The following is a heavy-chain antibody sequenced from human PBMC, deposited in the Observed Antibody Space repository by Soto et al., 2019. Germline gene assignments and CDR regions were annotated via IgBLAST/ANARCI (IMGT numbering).Heavy chain of an antibody. D-gene: IGHD3-3*01. CDR1: GGTFSSYT. J-gene: IGHJ3*02. CDR2: IIPILGIA. CDR3: ARAGPPNDFSSGYYSGADAFDI. V-gene: IGHV1-69*02. Sequence: QVQLVQSGAEVKKPGSSVKVSCKASGGTFSSYTISWVRQAPGQGLEWMGRIIPILGIANYAQKFQGRVTTTADKSTSTAYMELSSLRSEDTAVYYCARAGPPNDFSSGYYSGADAFDIWGQGTMVTVSS.